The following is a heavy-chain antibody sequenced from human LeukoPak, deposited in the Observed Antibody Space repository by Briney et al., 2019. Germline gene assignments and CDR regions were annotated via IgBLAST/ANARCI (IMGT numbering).Heavy chain of an antibody. D-gene: IGHD3-3*01. V-gene: IGHV4-59*12. CDR3: AREPFWSGYPFDP. J-gene: IGHJ5*02. CDR2: IYYSGTTNSGST. Sequence: SETLSLTCTVSGGSIRSDYWSWIRQPPGKGLEWIGYIYYSGTTNSGSTNYNPSLKSRVTISVDTSKNQFSLKLSSVTAADTAVYYCAREPFWSGYPFDPWGQGTLVTVSS. CDR1: GGSIRSDY.